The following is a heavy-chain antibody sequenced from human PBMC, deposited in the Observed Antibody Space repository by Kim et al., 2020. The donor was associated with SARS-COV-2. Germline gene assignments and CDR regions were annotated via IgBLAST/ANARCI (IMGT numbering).Heavy chain of an antibody. CDR3: ARGIYGSGWFDP. CDR2: T. D-gene: IGHD3-10*01. Sequence: TYYNPSLKSRVTISVDTSKNQFSLKLSSVTAADTAVYYCARGIYGSGWFDPWGQRTLVTVSS. J-gene: IGHJ5*02. V-gene: IGHV4-31*02.